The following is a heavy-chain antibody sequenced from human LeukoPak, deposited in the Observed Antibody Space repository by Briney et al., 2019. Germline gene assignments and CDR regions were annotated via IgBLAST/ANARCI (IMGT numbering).Heavy chain of an antibody. V-gene: IGHV1-2*02. Sequence: ASVKVSCKASADTFTSYYMHWVRQAPGQGLEWMGWINPNSGGTNYAQKFQGRVTMTRDTSISTAYMELSRLRSDDTAVYYCARIDCSSTSCYEGGRFDYWGQGTLVTVSS. CDR2: INPNSGGT. CDR3: ARIDCSSTSCYEGGRFDY. CDR1: ADTFTSYY. D-gene: IGHD2-2*01. J-gene: IGHJ4*02.